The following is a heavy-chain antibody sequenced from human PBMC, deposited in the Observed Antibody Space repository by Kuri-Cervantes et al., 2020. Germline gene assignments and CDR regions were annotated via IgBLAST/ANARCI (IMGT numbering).Heavy chain of an antibody. D-gene: IGHD4-17*01. CDR1: GFTFDDYA. Sequence: GGSLRLSCAASGFTFDDYAMHWVRQAPGKGLEWVSYISSSSSTIYYADSVKGRFTISRDNAKNSLYLQMNSLRDEDTAVYYCARERSTVTTEVYYYYGMDVWGQGTTVTVSS. V-gene: IGHV3-48*02. J-gene: IGHJ6*02. CDR3: ARERSTVTTEVYYYYGMDV. CDR2: ISSSSSTI.